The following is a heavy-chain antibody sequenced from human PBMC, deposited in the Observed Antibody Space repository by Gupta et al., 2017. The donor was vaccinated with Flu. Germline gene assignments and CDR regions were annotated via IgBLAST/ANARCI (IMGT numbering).Heavy chain of an antibody. CDR2: IYYTGAT. V-gene: IGHV4-31*03. D-gene: IGHD3-10*01. Sequence: QVQLQESGPGLVKPSETLSLTCSVSGVSISTSTYYWSWFRQHSGKGLEWIGYIYYTGATHYNSSLSSRLSMSIDTSKNHFSLNLSSVTAADTAVYYCARVTMIMGVITYFDSWGQGTLVTVSS. J-gene: IGHJ4*02. CDR3: ARVTMIMGVITYFDS. CDR1: GVSISTSTYY.